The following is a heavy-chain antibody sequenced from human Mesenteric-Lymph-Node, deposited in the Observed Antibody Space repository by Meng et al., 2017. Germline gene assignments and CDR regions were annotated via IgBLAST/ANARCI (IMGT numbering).Heavy chain of an antibody. V-gene: IGHV3-33*08. CDR1: GFTFSSYS. Sequence: GGSLRLSCAASGFTFSSYSMNWVRQAPGKGLEWVAVIWYDGSNKYYADSVKGRFTISRDNSKNTLYLQMNSLRAEDTAVYYCAREKQDSSGWYLHPPDAFDIWGQGTMVTVSS. CDR2: IWYDGSNK. D-gene: IGHD6-13*01. J-gene: IGHJ3*02. CDR3: AREKQDSSGWYLHPPDAFDI.